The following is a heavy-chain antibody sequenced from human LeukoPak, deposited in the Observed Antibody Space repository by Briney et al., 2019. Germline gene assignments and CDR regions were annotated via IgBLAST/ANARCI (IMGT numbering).Heavy chain of an antibody. V-gene: IGHV4-59*12. D-gene: IGHD1-7*01. Sequence: SETLSLTCTVSGGSNSGNYWSWIRQPPGKGLEWIGYFYYSGSTYYNPSLKSRVTISVDTSKNQFSLKLSSVTAADTAVYYCARDGSNWNYVGSRAFDIWGQGTMVTVSS. J-gene: IGHJ3*02. CDR3: ARDGSNWNYVGSRAFDI. CDR2: FYYSGST. CDR1: GGSNSGNY.